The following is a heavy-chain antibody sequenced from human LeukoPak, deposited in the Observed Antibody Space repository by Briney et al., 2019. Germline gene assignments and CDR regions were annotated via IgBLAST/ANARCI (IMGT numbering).Heavy chain of an antibody. Sequence: PGGSLRLSCAASVYTFSRYWMHWVREAPWKGRVWVSRIDVDGTTTDYADSVKGRFTISRDNAKNTVSLQMNSLGAEDSAVYYCARGVSYPNYGMDVWGQGTTVTVSS. V-gene: IGHV3-74*01. J-gene: IGHJ6*02. CDR3: ARGVSYPNYGMDV. CDR2: IDVDGTTT. CDR1: VYTFSRYW. D-gene: IGHD1-26*01.